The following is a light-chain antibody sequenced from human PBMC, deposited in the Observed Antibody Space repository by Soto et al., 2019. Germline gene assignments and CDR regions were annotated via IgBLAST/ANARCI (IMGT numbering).Light chain of an antibody. V-gene: IGKV1-9*01. CDR2: AES. Sequence: DIQLTQSPSFLSASVGDRVTITFRASQCIAGSLAWYQQKPGKPPKLLIYAESTLQSGVPSRFSGSGSGTRGTLTISSLQPEDFATYYCQQVKSYPRTFGGGTKVDIK. CDR1: QCIAGS. CDR3: QQVKSYPRT. J-gene: IGKJ4*01.